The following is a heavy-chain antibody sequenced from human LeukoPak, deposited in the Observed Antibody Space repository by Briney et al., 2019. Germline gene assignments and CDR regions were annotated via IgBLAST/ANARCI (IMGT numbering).Heavy chain of an antibody. CDR1: GYTFTSYG. Sequence: ASVKVSCKASGYTFTSYGISWVRQAPGQGPECMGWINPYNGNTNYALKVQGRVTMTTDTSTSTAYLDLRSLRSDDTAIYYCAREIYGRFDYWGQGTLVTVSS. D-gene: IGHD4-17*01. V-gene: IGHV1-18*01. J-gene: IGHJ4*02. CDR2: INPYNGNT. CDR3: AREIYGRFDY.